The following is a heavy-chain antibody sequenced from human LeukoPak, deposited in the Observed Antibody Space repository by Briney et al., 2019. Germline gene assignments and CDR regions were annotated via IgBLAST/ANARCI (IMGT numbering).Heavy chain of an antibody. CDR2: VNPKSGGT. Sequence: ASVKVSCKTSGYTFNDCYIHWVRQAPGQGLEWMGWVNPKSGGTKYEQNFQGRVTMTRDTSIGTAYMDLSRLTSDDTAVYYCPRAGYYDTSGYYHPFDYWGQGILVTVSS. V-gene: IGHV1-2*02. D-gene: IGHD3-22*01. CDR1: GYTFNDCY. J-gene: IGHJ4*02. CDR3: PRAGYYDTSGYYHPFDY.